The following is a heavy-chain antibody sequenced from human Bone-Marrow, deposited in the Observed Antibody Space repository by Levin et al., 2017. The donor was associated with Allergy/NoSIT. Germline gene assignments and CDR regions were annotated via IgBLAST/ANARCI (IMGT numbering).Heavy chain of an antibody. J-gene: IGHJ4*02. CDR3: ARGVAGVVVVAATPGYFDY. V-gene: IGHV1-69*01. CDR1: GGTFSSYA. Sequence: PGGSLRLSCKASGGTFSSYAISWVRQAPGQGLEWMGGIIPIFGTANYAQKFQGRVTITADESTSTAYMELSSLRSEDTAVYYCARGVAGVVVVAATPGYFDYWGQGTLVTVSS. CDR2: IIPIFGTA. D-gene: IGHD2-15*01.